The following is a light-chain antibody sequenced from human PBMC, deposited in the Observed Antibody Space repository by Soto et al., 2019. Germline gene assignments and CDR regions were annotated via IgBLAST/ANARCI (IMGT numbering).Light chain of an antibody. CDR2: AAS. CDR3: QQAHSLPWT. Sequence: DIQMTQSPSSLSASVGDRVTITCRASQNINTYLNWYQHKPGKAPKLLISAASSLQSGVPSRFSGSGSGTDFTLTISSLQPEDFVTYFCQQAHSLPWTFGQGTKVELK. J-gene: IGKJ1*01. V-gene: IGKV1-39*01. CDR1: QNINTY.